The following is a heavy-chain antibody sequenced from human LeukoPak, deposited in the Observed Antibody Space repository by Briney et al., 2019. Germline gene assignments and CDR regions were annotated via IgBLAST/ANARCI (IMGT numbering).Heavy chain of an antibody. CDR1: GFTFDDYA. V-gene: IGHV3-9*01. D-gene: IGHD6-6*01. J-gene: IGHJ4*02. CDR3: AKDSSSSRYEYYFDY. CDR2: ISWNSGSI. Sequence: GGSLRLSCAASGFTFDDYAMHWVRQAPGKGLERVSGISWNSGSIGYADSVKGRFTISRDNAKNSLYLQMNSLRAEDTALYYCAKDSSSSRYEYYFDYWGQGTLVTVSS.